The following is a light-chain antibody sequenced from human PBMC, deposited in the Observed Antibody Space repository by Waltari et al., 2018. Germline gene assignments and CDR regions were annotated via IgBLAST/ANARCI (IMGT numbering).Light chain of an antibody. CDR2: DAS. V-gene: IGKV3-11*01. CDR1: QSVGRH. J-gene: IGKJ4*01. CDR3: QQRSTWPSVT. Sequence: EIVLTKSPATLSLSPGERATVSCRASQSVGRHLPWYPQKAGQAPRLLLYDASNRTAATPARFSGSWSGTDFTLTISSLEPEDFAVYYCQQRSTWPSVTFGGGTKVELK.